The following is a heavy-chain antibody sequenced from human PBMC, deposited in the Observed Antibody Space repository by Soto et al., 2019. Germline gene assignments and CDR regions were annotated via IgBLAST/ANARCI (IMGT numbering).Heavy chain of an antibody. CDR2: ISYDGSNK. CDR1: GFTFSSYG. V-gene: IGHV3-30*18. J-gene: IGHJ5*02. Sequence: GGSLRLSCAASGFTFSSYGMHWVRQAPGKGLEWVAVISYDGSNKYYADSVKGRFTISRDNSKNTLYLQMNSLRAEDTAVYYCAKALTGDIPVPWGQGTLVTVSS. CDR3: AKALTGDIPVP. D-gene: IGHD3-9*01.